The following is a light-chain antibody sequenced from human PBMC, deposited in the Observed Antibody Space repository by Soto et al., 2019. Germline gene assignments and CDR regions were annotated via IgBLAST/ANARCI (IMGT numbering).Light chain of an antibody. CDR1: QTILNSSNNQNY. J-gene: IGKJ4*01. CDR2: WAS. CDR3: QQSYDSPLT. Sequence: DIVMTQSPDSLALSLGERATTTCKSSQTILNSSNNQNYLTWYQQKPGQPPKLLIYWASSRESGVPDRFSGRGSGTDFALTSSNLQADDVALYYCQQSYDSPLTFRGETKVEI. V-gene: IGKV4-1*01.